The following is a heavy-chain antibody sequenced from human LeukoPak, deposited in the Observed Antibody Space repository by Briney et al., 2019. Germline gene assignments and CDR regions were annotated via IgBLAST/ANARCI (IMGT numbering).Heavy chain of an antibody. V-gene: IGHV3-53*04. CDR1: GFSVSGSY. J-gene: IGHJ3*02. CDR3: ARWKMEGMVADVFDI. D-gene: IGHD2-15*01. CDR2: IYSGGAT. Sequence: GGSLRLSCAASGFSVSGSYMSWVRQAPGKGLEWVSAIYSGGATYYTDSVKGRFTMSRHTSKNTVDLQMNSLRVEDTAVYYCARWKMEGMVADVFDIWGQGTLVTVSS.